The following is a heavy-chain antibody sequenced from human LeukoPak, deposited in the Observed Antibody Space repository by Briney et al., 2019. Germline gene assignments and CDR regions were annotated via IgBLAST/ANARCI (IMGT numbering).Heavy chain of an antibody. CDR3: ARDCEYDSSGYFHNY. J-gene: IGHJ4*02. D-gene: IGHD3-22*01. CDR1: GFTFSDYY. V-gene: IGHV3-11*05. CDR2: ISSSSSYT. Sequence: GGSLRLSCAASGFTFSDYYMSWIRQAPGKGLEWVSYISSSSSYTNYADSVKGRFTISRDNAKNSLYLQMNSLRAEDTAVYYCARDCEYDSSGYFHNYWGQGTLVTVSS.